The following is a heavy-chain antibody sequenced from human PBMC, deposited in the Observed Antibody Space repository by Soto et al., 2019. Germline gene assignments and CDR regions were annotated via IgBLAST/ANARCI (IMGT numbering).Heavy chain of an antibody. CDR3: AKSDTMVRGVIDRPGLFQH. V-gene: IGHV3-23*01. CDR2: ISGSGGST. D-gene: IGHD3-10*01. CDR1: GFTFSSYA. J-gene: IGHJ1*01. Sequence: EVQLLESGGGLVQPGGSLRLSCAASGFTFSSYAMSWVRQAPGKGLEWVSAISGSGGSTYYADSVKGRFTISRDNSKNTLYLQMNSLRAEDTAVYYCAKSDTMVRGVIDRPGLFQHWGQGTLVTVSS.